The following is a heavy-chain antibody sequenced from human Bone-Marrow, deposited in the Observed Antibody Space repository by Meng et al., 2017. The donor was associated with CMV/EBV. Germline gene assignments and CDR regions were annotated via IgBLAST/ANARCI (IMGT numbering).Heavy chain of an antibody. D-gene: IGHD3-9*01. J-gene: IGHJ4*02. CDR2: INQNGSEK. CDR1: GFTFSSYW. V-gene: IGHV3-7*01. Sequence: ETLSLTCAASGFTFSSYWMSWVRQAPGKGLEWVANINQNGSEKYYVDSVQGRFTISRDNAKNSLYLQMNSLRAEDTAVNYCARDHLAPDYDILTGSFDYWGQGTLVTVSS. CDR3: ARDHLAPDYDILTGSFDY.